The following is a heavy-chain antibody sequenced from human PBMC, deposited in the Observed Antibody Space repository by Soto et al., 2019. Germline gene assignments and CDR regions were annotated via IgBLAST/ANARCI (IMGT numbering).Heavy chain of an antibody. V-gene: IGHV1-46*01. D-gene: IGHD5-12*01. CDR3: ARATRSGSPHFDY. CDR2: INPSGDST. Sequence: AASVKVSCKGAGYTFSNYYMHWVRQAPGQGLEWMGIINPSGDSTSYAQEFQGRVTMTRETSTSTLYMELSSLRSEDTAVYYCARATRSGSPHFDYWGQGTLVTVSS. J-gene: IGHJ4*02. CDR1: GYTFSNYY.